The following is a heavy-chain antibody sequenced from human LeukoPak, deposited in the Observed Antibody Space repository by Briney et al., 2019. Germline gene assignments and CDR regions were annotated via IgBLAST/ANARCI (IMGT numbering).Heavy chain of an antibody. CDR1: GGSMSAYY. V-gene: IGHV4-59*12. D-gene: IGHD4-17*01. CDR3: ARARAVTTWENSYYYMDV. CDR2: LYYERT. J-gene: IGHJ6*03. Sequence: SETLSLTCTVSGGSMSAYYWTWVRQPPGRGPEWIGCLYYERTNYNPSLKRRVTISGGSSKNQFSLKLSSVTAADTAVYYCARARAVTTWENSYYYMDVWGKGTTVTVSS.